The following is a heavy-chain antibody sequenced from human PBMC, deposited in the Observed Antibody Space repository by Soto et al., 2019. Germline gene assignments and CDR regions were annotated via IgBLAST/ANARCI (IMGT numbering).Heavy chain of an antibody. D-gene: IGHD3-10*01. CDR1: GYTFTSYA. J-gene: IGHJ5*02. Sequence: GASVKVSSKAPGYTFTSYAMRWVRHPAAQGLEWMGWINPNNGNTSYAQKYQGRVTMTTNTYISTAYMELSRLRSEDTAVYYCARNRDGSGALLYNWFDPWGQGTLVPVSS. CDR3: ARNRDGSGALLYNWFDP. CDR2: INPNNGNT. V-gene: IGHV1-8*01.